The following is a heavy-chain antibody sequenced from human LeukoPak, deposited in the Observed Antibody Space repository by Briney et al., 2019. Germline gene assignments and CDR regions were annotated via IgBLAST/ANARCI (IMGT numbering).Heavy chain of an antibody. V-gene: IGHV3-7*01. D-gene: IGHD6-13*01. J-gene: IGHJ4*02. Sequence: GGSLRLSCAVSGSIFSSYWMTWVRQAPGKGLEWVSDIDQDGSGKSYVDSVKGRFTISRDNAKNSLYLEMNSLRAEDTALYYCVRDQGAAGDYWGQGTLVIVSS. CDR1: GSIFSSYW. CDR2: IDQDGSGK. CDR3: VRDQGAAGDY.